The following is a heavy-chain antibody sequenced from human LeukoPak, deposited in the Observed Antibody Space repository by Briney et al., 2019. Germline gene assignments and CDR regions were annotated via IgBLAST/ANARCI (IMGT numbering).Heavy chain of an antibody. CDR2: ISYDGSNK. V-gene: IGHV3-30*03. CDR1: GFTFSNYW. Sequence: QPGESLRLSCAASGFTFSNYWMTWVRQAPGKGLEWVTMISYDGSNKYYADSVKGRFTISRDNSKNTLYLQMNSLRAEDTAVYYRARDLYSDYEYYYYYYMDVWGKGTTVTVSS. D-gene: IGHD4-11*01. J-gene: IGHJ6*03. CDR3: ARDLYSDYEYYYYYYMDV.